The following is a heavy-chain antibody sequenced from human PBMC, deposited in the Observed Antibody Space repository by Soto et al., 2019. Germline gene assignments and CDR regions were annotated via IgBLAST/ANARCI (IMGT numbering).Heavy chain of an antibody. Sequence: ASVKVSCKASGGTFSSYTISWVRQAPGQGLEWMGRIIPILGIANYAQKFQGRVTITADKSTSTAYMELSSLRSEDTAVYYCARETDVNIVDTPQGPMDVWGKGTTVTVSS. CDR1: GGTFSSYT. V-gene: IGHV1-69*04. D-gene: IGHD5-12*01. CDR2: IIPILGIA. CDR3: ARETDVNIVDTPQGPMDV. J-gene: IGHJ6*03.